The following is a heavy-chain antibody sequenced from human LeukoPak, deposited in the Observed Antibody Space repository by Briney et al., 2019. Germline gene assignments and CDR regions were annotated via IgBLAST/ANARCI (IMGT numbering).Heavy chain of an antibody. V-gene: IGHV4-59*01. J-gene: IGHJ4*02. D-gene: IGHD3-10*01. CDR3: ARVSGALFDY. Sequence: SETLSLTCTVSGGSLSSYYWSWIRQPPGKGLEWIGYIYYSGSTNNNPSLKSRVTISVDTSKSQFSLKLTSVTAADTAVYYCARVSGALFDYWGQGTLVTVSS. CDR1: GGSLSSYY. CDR2: IYYSGST.